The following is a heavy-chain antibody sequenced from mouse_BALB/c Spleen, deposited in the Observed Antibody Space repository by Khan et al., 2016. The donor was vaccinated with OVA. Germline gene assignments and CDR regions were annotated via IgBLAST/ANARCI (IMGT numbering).Heavy chain of an antibody. V-gene: IGHV1-77*01. CDR3: ARSYDGAWFAY. Sequence: QVRLQQSGPELMKPGASVKMSCKASGYIFIDYVISWVKQRTGQGLEWIGEIYPGSGRTYYNERFKGKATLTADKSSNTAYMQLSRLTSENSAVYCCARSYDGAWFAYWGQGTPVTVSA. CDR2: IYPGSGRT. J-gene: IGHJ3*01. CDR1: GYIFIDYV. D-gene: IGHD1-1*01.